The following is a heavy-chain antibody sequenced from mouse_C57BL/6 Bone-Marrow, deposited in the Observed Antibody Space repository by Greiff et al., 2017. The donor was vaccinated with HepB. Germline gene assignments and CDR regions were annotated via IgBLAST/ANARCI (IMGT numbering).Heavy chain of an antibody. CDR1: GYTFTSYW. CDR2: IDPSDSYT. D-gene: IGHD4-1*01. CDR3: AGGPNWENCDY. V-gene: IGHV1-69*01. Sequence: QVQLQQSGAELVMPGASVKLSCKASGYTFTSYWMHWVKQRPGQGLEWIGEIDPSDSYTNYNQKFKGKSTLTVDKSSSTAYMQLSSLTSEDSAVYYCAGGPNWENCDYWGQGTTLTVSS. J-gene: IGHJ2*01.